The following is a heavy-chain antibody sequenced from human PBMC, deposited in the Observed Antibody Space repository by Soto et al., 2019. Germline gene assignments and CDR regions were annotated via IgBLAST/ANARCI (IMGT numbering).Heavy chain of an antibody. Sequence: EVQLLESGGGLVQPGGSLRLSCAASEFTFSSYAMSWVRQAPGKGVKWLSAISGSGASTYYADSVKGRFTISRDNSKNTLYLQMSSLRAEDTAVYYCAKADRYFDWLFLSWGQGTLVIVSS. CDR2: ISGSGAST. D-gene: IGHD3-9*01. J-gene: IGHJ5*02. CDR3: AKADRYFDWLFLS. CDR1: EFTFSSYA. V-gene: IGHV3-23*01.